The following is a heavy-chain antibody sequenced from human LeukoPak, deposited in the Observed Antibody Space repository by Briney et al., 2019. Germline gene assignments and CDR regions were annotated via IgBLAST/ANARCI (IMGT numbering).Heavy chain of an antibody. D-gene: IGHD4-17*01. CDR3: AKQYFGVNYFDY. Sequence: GGSLRLSCAASGFTFSSCAMSWVRQAPGKGLEWVSEISGSGGTTYYADPVKGRFTISRDNSKNTLYLQMNDLRAEDTAIYYCAKQYFGVNYFDYWGQGTLVTVSS. CDR2: ISGSGGTT. J-gene: IGHJ4*02. V-gene: IGHV3-23*01. CDR1: GFTFSSCA.